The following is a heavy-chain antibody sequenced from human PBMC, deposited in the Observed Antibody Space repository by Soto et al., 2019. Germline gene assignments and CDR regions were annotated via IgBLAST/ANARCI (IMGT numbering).Heavy chain of an antibody. J-gene: IGHJ3*02. CDR1: GFTFTDFA. V-gene: IGHV3-23*01. D-gene: IGHD3-3*01. CDR3: AKDKPPHFFGVVITGVAFDI. CDR2: ISHTGGAT. Sequence: EVQLLESGGGLLQPGGSQRLSCVASGFTFTDFAMAWVRQAPGKGLEWVSAISHTGGATFYAGSVRGRFTISRDNSKNTLYRQMNSLRAEYTSVYYCAKDKPPHFFGVVITGVAFDILGQGTMVTVSS.